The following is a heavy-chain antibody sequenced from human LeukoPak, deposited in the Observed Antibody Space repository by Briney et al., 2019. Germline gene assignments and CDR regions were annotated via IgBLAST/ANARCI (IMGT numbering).Heavy chain of an antibody. CDR3: VMEVGRQLVHDDY. CDR1: GGSISSSSYY. J-gene: IGHJ4*02. CDR2: IYYSGST. D-gene: IGHD6-6*01. Sequence: SETLSLTCTVSGGSISSSSYYWGWIRQPPGKGLEWIGSIYYSGSTYYNPSLKSRVTISVDTSKNQFSLKLSSVTAADTAVYYCVMEVGRQLVHDDYWGQGTLVTVSS. V-gene: IGHV4-39*01.